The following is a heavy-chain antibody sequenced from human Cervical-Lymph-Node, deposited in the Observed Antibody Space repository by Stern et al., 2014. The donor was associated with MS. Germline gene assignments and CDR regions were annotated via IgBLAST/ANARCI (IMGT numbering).Heavy chain of an antibody. CDR1: GYTFTSYW. Sequence: EVQLVQSGPAVKRPGESLKISCQASGYTFTSYWIGGVRQMPGQGLAWIGIIFPGGSDIRYSPSFQGQVTISADKPSSPAYLQWNNLKASDTAIYYCARQRYFDYWGQGTLVTVSS. J-gene: IGHJ4*02. V-gene: IGHV5-51*01. CDR2: IFPGGSDI. CDR3: ARQRYFDY.